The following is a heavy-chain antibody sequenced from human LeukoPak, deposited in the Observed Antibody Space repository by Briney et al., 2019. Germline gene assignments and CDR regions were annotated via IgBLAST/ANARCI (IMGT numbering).Heavy chain of an antibody. CDR3: ARDPGIAAAGPDP. CDR1: GGSISSSSYY. J-gene: IGHJ5*02. V-gene: IGHV4-39*07. CDR2: IYYSGST. D-gene: IGHD6-13*01. Sequence: SETLSLTCTVSGGSISSSSYYWGWIRQPPGKGLEWIGSIYYSGSTYYNPSLKSRVTISVDTSKNQFSLKLSSVTAADTAVYYCARDPGIAAAGPDPWGQGTLVTVSS.